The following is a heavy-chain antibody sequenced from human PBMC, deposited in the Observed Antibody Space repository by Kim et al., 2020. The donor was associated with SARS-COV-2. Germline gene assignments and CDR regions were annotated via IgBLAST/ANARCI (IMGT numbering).Heavy chain of an antibody. V-gene: IGHV1-58*01. D-gene: IGHD3-3*01. J-gene: IGHJ4*02. CDR3: AAQVDYDFWRGPDY. Sequence: SVKVSCKASGFTFMSSAVQWVRQARGQPLEGIGWIVVGSRKTKYAQRFQERVTITRDMSTSTAYMELSSLRSEDTAVYYCAAQVDYDFWRGPDYWGQGT. CDR2: IVVGSRKT. CDR1: GFTFMSSA.